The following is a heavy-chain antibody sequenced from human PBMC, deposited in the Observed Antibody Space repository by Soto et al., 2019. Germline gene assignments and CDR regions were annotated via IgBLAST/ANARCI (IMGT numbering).Heavy chain of an antibody. CDR2: SSAYNGVT. Sequence: QVQLVQSGGEVKKPGASVKVSCKASGYTFTSYGITWVRQAPGQGLEWMGWSSAYNGVTKYAQKFQERPTKTSDTSTITAYMELRSLRSDDTAVYYCARGPRSGYCSGGSCHYFDYWGQGTLVTVSS. J-gene: IGHJ4*02. D-gene: IGHD2-15*01. CDR3: ARGPRSGYCSGGSCHYFDY. CDR1: GYTFTSYG. V-gene: IGHV1-18*01.